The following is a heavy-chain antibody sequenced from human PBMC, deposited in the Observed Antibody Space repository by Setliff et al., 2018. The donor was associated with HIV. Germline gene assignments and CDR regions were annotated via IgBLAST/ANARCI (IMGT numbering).Heavy chain of an antibody. J-gene: IGHJ6*02. CDR2: ISYDGSNK. CDR3: ARDSYDSSGYYYLRLGGEYYYGMDV. V-gene: IGHV3-30*04. CDR1: GFTFSRYG. Sequence: GGSLRLSCAASGFTFSRYGMHWVRQAPGKGLEWVAFISYDGSNKYYADSVKGRFTISRDNSKNTLYLQMNSLRAEDTAVYYCARDSYDSSGYYYLRLGGEYYYGMDVWGQGTTVTVSS. D-gene: IGHD3-22*01.